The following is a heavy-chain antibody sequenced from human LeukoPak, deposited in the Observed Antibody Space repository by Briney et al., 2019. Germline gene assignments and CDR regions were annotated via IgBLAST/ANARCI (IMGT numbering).Heavy chain of an antibody. V-gene: IGHV3-66*01. D-gene: IGHD1-14*01. CDR3: ARDLGNRGQFDC. CDR1: GFTVSSNY. J-gene: IGHJ4*02. CDR2: IYSGGST. Sequence: GGSLRLSCAASGFTVSSNYMNWVRQAPGKGLEWVSVIYSGGSTYYVGSVKGRFTVSRDSSKNTVFLQMNSLRVEDTALYCCARDLGNRGQFDCWGQGTLVTVSS.